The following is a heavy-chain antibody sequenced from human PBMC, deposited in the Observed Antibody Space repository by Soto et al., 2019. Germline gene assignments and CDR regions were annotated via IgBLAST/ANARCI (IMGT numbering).Heavy chain of an antibody. CDR3: AREEDISSGPPPFDY. J-gene: IGHJ4*02. D-gene: IGHD2-15*01. V-gene: IGHV1-69*01. CDR1: GGTFSSYA. Sequence: QVQLVQSGAEVKKPGSSVKVSCKASGGTFSSYAISWVRQAPGQGLEWMGGIIPIFGTANYAQKFQGRVTITADESTSTADMELSSLRSEDTAVYYCAREEDISSGPPPFDYWGQGTLVTVSS. CDR2: IIPIFGTA.